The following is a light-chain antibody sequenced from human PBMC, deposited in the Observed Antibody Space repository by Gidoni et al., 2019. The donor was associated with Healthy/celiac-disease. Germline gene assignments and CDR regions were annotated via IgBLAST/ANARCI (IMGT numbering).Light chain of an antibody. CDR1: SLRSYY. J-gene: IGLJ3*02. CDR3: NSRDSSGNRWV. Sequence: SSELTQDPAVSVALGQTVRITCQGDSLRSYYASWYQQNPGQAPVLVIYGKNNRPSGIPDRFSGSSSGNTASLTITGAQAEDEADYYCNSRDSSGNRWVFGGGTKLTVL. V-gene: IGLV3-19*01. CDR2: GKN.